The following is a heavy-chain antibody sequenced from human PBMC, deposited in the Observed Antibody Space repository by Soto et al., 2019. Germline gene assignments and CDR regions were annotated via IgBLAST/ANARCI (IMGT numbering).Heavy chain of an antibody. CDR1: GGSISGSY. CDR2: IHYSGST. D-gene: IGHD6-19*01. Sequence: SETLSLTCTVSGGSISGSYWSWIRQTPGKVLEWVGYIHYSGSTNYNPSLKSRVTMSVDSAKNQFSLQLSSVTAADTAVYYCARGTVAGSAFLLKDYGLDVWGQGTTVTVSS. J-gene: IGHJ6*02. CDR3: ARGTVAGSAFLLKDYGLDV. V-gene: IGHV4-59*01.